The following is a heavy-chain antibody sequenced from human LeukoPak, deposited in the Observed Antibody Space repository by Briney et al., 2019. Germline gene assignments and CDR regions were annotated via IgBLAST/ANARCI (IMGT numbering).Heavy chain of an antibody. J-gene: IGHJ5*02. CDR3: ARGLVATIRNWFDP. Sequence: SETLSLTCAVYGGSFSGYYWSWIRQPPGKGLEWIGYIYYSGSTYYNPSLKSRVTISVDTSKNQFSLKLSSVTAADTAVYYCARGLVATIRNWFDPWGQGTLVTVSS. V-gene: IGHV4-30-4*08. D-gene: IGHD5-12*01. CDR1: GGSFSGYY. CDR2: IYYSGST.